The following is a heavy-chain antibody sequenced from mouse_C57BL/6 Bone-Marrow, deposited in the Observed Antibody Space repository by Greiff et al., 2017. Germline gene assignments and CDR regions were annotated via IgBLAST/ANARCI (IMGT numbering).Heavy chain of an antibody. J-gene: IGHJ1*03. CDR1: GFNIKDDY. Sequence: EVQLQQSGAELVRPGASVKLSCTASGFNIKDDYMHWVKQRPEQGLEWIGWIDPENGDTEYASKFQGKATITADTSSNTADLHLSSLTSEAAAVYYCTTCYSSSYWYFDVGGTGTTVTVSA. V-gene: IGHV14-4*01. CDR2: IDPENGDT. D-gene: IGHD1-1*01. CDR3: TTCYSSSYWYFDV.